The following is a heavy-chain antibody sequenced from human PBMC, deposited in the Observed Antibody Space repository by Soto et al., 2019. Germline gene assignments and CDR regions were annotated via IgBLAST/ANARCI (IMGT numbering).Heavy chain of an antibody. V-gene: IGHV1-69*13. CDR3: ARDRGSGSYSWGGMDV. D-gene: IGHD1-26*01. J-gene: IGHJ6*02. Sequence: SVKVSCKASGYTFTSYGISWVRQAPGQGLEWMGGIIPIFGTANYAQKFQGRVTITADESTSTAYMELSSLRSEDTAVYYCARDRGSGSYSWGGMDVWGQGTTVTVSS. CDR1: GYTFTSYG. CDR2: IIPIFGTA.